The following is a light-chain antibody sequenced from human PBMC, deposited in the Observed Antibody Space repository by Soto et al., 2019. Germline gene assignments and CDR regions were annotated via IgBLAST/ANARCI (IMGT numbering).Light chain of an antibody. J-gene: IGKJ2*01. CDR2: GAS. CDR1: QSVGSSY. V-gene: IGKV3-20*01. CDR3: QQCGSSPNT. Sequence: EIVLTQSPGTLSLSPGERATLSCRASQSVGSSYLAWYQQRPGQAPRLLIYGASSRATGVPDRFSGSGSGTDFILTISRLEPEDFAVYYCQQCGSSPNTFGQGTKLDIK.